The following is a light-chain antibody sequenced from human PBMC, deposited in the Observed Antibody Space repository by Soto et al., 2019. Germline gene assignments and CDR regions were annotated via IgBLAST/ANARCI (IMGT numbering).Light chain of an antibody. Sequence: DIQMTQSPSSLSASVGDRVTITCQASQDISNYLNWYQQKPGKAPTLLIYDASNLETGVPSRFSGSGSGTDFTFTISSLQPEDIATYYCQQYDNLLQTFGQGTKVEIK. V-gene: IGKV1-33*01. CDR3: QQYDNLLQT. J-gene: IGKJ1*01. CDR2: DAS. CDR1: QDISNY.